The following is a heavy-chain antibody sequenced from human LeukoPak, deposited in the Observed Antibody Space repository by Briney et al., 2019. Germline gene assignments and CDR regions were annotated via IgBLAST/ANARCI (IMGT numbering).Heavy chain of an antibody. J-gene: IGHJ4*02. V-gene: IGHV1-2*04. CDR3: AREGSSGWYADY. CDR2: INPNSGGT. CDR1: GYTFSGYH. Sequence: ASVKVSCKASGYTFSGYHIHWVRQAPGQGLEWMGWINPNSGGTNYAQKFQGWVTMTRDTSISTAYMELSRLRSDDTAVYYCAREGSSGWYADYWGQGTLVTVSS. D-gene: IGHD6-19*01.